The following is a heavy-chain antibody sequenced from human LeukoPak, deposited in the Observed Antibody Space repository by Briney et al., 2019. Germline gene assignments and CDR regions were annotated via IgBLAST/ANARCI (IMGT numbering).Heavy chain of an antibody. CDR2: INHSGYT. Sequence: SETLSLTCAVSGVSFNDYYWSWVRQTPGKGLQWIGEINHSGYTNDSPSLKSRVTLSIDTSRKQFSLNLRSVTVADSGIYYCTRMTTGHDYWGQGTLVTVSS. CDR3: TRMTTGHDY. J-gene: IGHJ4*02. CDR1: GVSFNDYY. V-gene: IGHV4-34*01. D-gene: IGHD4-17*01.